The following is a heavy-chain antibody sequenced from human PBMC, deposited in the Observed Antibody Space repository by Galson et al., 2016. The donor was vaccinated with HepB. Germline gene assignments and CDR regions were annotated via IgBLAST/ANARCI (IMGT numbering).Heavy chain of an antibody. CDR2: VTWNSGSI. Sequence: SLRLSCAASGFNFHDYAMHWVRQPPGRGLEWVSSVTWNSGSITYADSVQGRFTISRDNAKNSLYMHMTNLRPGDTALYYCAKHITIFGVVPRHAFDVWGQGTMLAVTS. J-gene: IGHJ3*01. CDR1: GFNFHDYA. CDR3: AKHITIFGVVPRHAFDV. D-gene: IGHD3-3*01. V-gene: IGHV3-9*01.